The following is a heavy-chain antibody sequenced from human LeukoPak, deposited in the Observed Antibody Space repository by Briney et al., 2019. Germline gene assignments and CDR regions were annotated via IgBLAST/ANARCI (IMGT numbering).Heavy chain of an antibody. Sequence: PSETLSLTCAVYGGSFSGYYWSWLRQPPGKGLEWLGEMNHSGSTNYTPSLKSRVTISVDTSKNQFSLKLSSVTAADTAVYYCASGRRAYYYYYMDVWGKGTTVTVSS. CDR3: ASGRRAYYYYYMDV. CDR1: GGSFSGYY. CDR2: MNHSGST. J-gene: IGHJ6*03. D-gene: IGHD1-14*01. V-gene: IGHV4-34*01.